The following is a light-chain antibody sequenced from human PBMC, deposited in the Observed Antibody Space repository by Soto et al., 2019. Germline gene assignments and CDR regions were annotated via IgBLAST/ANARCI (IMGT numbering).Light chain of an antibody. CDR3: QQYNSWPLT. Sequence: EIVMTQSPATLSVSPGERAILSCRASQRVAITNLACYQQKPGQPPRLLIYATSTRATGIPARFSGSGSGTEFTLTISSLQSEDLAVYYFQQYNSWPLTFGPGTSVDIK. CDR2: ATS. CDR1: QRVAITN. V-gene: IGKV3-15*01. J-gene: IGKJ3*01.